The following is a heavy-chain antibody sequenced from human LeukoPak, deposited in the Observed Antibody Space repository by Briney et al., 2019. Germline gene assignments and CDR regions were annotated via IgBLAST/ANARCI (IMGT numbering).Heavy chain of an antibody. CDR3: ARLKGASSSGSDY. V-gene: IGHV5-51*01. CDR2: IYPGDSGT. CDR1: GYSFTSYW. J-gene: IGHJ4*02. D-gene: IGHD2-15*01. Sequence: NRGESLKISCKGSGYSFTSYWIGWVRQMPGKGLEWMGIIYPGDSGTRYSPSFQGQVTISADKSISTAYLQWSSLKASDIAMYYCARLKGASSSGSDYWGQGTLVTVSS.